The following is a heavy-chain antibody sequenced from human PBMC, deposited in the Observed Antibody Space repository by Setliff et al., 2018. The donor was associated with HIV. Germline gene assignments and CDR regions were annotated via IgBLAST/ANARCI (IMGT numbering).Heavy chain of an antibody. D-gene: IGHD1-26*01. V-gene: IGHV4-34*01. CDR3: ARGKGGLVGPAEFDY. Sequence: ETLSLTCAVYGGSFSGYHWNWIRQFPGKGLEWIGEINHTGNTQYNPSLKSRVTMSEETSKNQFSLKLKSVTAADTAIYSCARGKGGLVGPAEFDYWGPGTLVTVSS. J-gene: IGHJ4*02. CDR2: INHTGNT. CDR1: GGSFSGYH.